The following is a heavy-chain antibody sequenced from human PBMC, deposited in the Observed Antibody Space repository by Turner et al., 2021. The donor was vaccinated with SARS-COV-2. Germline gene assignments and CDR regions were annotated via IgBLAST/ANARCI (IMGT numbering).Heavy chain of an antibody. CDR3: ARCLGCDWLFTFDY. CDR2: IIPNCGTA. CDR1: GGTFSSYA. Sequence: QVRLLYSVAEVKKPRSSVTLSFTASGGTFSSYAISWVRQAPGQGLEWMGGIIPNCGTANYAQKFQGRVTITADESTSTAYMELSSLRSEDTAVYYCARCLGCDWLFTFDYWGQGTLVTVSS. D-gene: IGHD3-9*01. V-gene: IGHV1-69*01. J-gene: IGHJ4*02.